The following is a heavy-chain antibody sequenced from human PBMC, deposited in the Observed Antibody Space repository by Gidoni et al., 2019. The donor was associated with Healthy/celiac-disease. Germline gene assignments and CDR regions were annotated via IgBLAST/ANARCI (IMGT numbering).Heavy chain of an antibody. CDR2: IYSGGST. J-gene: IGHJ4*02. D-gene: IGHD3-22*01. CDR1: GFTVSSNY. V-gene: IGHV3-66*01. CDR3: ARSPGVVVISGYFDY. Sequence: EVPLVESGGGLVQPGVSLRLSCAASGFTVSSNYMSWVRQAPGKGLEWVSVIYSGGSTYYADSVKGRFTISRDNSKNTLYLQMNSLRAEDTAVYYCARSPGVVVISGYFDYWGQGTLVTVSS.